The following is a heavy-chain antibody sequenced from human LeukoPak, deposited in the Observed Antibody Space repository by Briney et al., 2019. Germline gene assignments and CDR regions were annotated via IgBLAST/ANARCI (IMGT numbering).Heavy chain of an antibody. D-gene: IGHD3-22*01. CDR3: ARSVYYYDSSGYLY. CDR2: INPNSGGT. Sequence: GASVKVSCKASGYTFTGYYMHWVRQAPGQGLEWMGWINPNSGGTNYAQKFQGRVTMTRDTSISTAYMELSRLRSDDTAVYYCARSVYYYDSSGYLYWGQGTLVTVST. J-gene: IGHJ4*02. V-gene: IGHV1-2*02. CDR1: GYTFTGYY.